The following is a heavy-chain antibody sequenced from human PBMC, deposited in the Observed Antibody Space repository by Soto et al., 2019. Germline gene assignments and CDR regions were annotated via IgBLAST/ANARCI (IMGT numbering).Heavy chain of an antibody. CDR3: ATASPYYDILTGPLHAFDI. CDR1: GGSISSSSYY. Sequence: SETLSLTCTVSGGSISSSSYYWGWIRQPPGKGLEWIGSIYYSGSTYYNPSLKSRVTISVDTSKNQFSLKLSSVTAADTAVYYCATASPYYDILTGPLHAFDIWGQGTMVTVSS. D-gene: IGHD3-9*01. J-gene: IGHJ3*02. V-gene: IGHV4-39*01. CDR2: IYYSGST.